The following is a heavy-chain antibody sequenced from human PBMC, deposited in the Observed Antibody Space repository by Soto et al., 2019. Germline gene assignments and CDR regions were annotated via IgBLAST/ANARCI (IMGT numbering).Heavy chain of an antibody. D-gene: IGHD3-3*01. V-gene: IGHV3-23*01. CDR3: AKACDFWSPPPAFDI. CDR2: ISGSGGST. Sequence: PGVSLRLSCAASGFTFSIYAMSWARQAPRKGLEWVSTISGSGGSTYYTDSVKGRFTISRDKSKNTLYVQMNSLRAGDTAVYYCAKACDFWSPPPAFDIWGQGTMVTVSS. CDR1: GFTFSIYA. J-gene: IGHJ3*02.